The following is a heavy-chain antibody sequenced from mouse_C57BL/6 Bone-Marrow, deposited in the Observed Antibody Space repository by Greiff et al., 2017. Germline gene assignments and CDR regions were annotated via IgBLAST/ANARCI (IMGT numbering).Heavy chain of an antibody. D-gene: IGHD1-1*01. CDR3: ARSRDYGGGFAY. Sequence: EVKLVESVAELVRPGASVKLSCTASGFNIKNTYMHWVKQRPEQGLEWIGRIDPANGNPKYAPKFQGKATITADTSSNTAYLQLSSLTSEDTAIYYCARSRDYGGGFAYWGQGTLVTVSA. CDR2: IDPANGNP. CDR1: GFNIKNTY. J-gene: IGHJ3*01. V-gene: IGHV14-3*01.